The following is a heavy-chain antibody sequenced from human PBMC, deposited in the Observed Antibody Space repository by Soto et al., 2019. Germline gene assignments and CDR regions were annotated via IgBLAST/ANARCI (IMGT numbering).Heavy chain of an antibody. Sequence: SETLSLTCAVYGGSFSGYYWSWIRQPPGKGLEWIGEINHSGSTKYNPSLKSRVTISVDTSKKQFSLKLSSVTAADTAVYYCSRRGPMRVVVNRPFDYWGQGTLVTVSS. CDR3: SRRGPMRVVVNRPFDY. CDR2: INHSGST. CDR1: GGSFSGYY. J-gene: IGHJ4*02. D-gene: IGHD3-22*01. V-gene: IGHV4-34*01.